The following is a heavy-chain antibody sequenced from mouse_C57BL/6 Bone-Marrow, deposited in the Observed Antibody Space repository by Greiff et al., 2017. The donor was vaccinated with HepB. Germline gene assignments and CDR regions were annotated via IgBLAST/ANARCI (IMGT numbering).Heavy chain of an antibody. CDR2: SRNKANDYTT. Sequence: EVKLVESGGGLVQSGRSLRLSCATSGFTFSDFYMEWVRQAPGKGLEWIAASRNKANDYTTEYSASVKGQFIVSRDTSQSILYTQMNALRAEDTAIYYCARDRECLFDYWGQGTTLTVSS. V-gene: IGHV7-1*01. J-gene: IGHJ2*01. CDR3: ARDRECLFDY. CDR1: GFTFSDFY.